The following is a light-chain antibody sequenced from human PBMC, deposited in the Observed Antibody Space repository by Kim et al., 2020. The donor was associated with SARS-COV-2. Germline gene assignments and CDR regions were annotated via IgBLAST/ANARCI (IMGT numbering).Light chain of an antibody. Sequence: GDRVTITCRASKEIRNYLAWFQLKPGKAPKLLIYAASALQPGVPSRFSGSGSGTDFTLTVTSLQPEDVATYYCQKCDSAPWTFGQGTKVDIK. CDR1: KEIRNY. V-gene: IGKV1-27*01. CDR2: AAS. CDR3: QKCDSAPWT. J-gene: IGKJ1*01.